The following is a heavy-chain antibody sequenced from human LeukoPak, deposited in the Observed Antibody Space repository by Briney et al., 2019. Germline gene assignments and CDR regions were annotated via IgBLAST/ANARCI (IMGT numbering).Heavy chain of an antibody. Sequence: PEASVKVSCKASGCTFTSYAMHWVRQAPGQRLEWMGWINAGNGNTKYSQEFQGRVTITRDTSASTAYMELSSLRSEDMAVYYCARASSSWNRLFDYWGQGTLVTVSS. D-gene: IGHD6-13*01. CDR3: ARASSSWNRLFDY. CDR2: INAGNGNT. J-gene: IGHJ4*02. V-gene: IGHV1-3*03. CDR1: GCTFTSYA.